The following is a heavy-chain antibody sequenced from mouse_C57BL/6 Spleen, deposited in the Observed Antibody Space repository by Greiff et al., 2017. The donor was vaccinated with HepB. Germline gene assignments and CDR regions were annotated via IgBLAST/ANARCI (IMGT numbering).Heavy chain of an antibody. CDR3: ARELTGIFDY. J-gene: IGHJ2*01. CDR1: GFTFSSYA. CDR2: ISDGGSYT. V-gene: IGHV5-4*01. Sequence: EVQLVESGGGLVKPGGSLKLSCAASGFTFSSYAMSWVRQTPEKRLEWVATISDGGSYTYYPDNVKGRFTISRDNAKNNLYLQMSHLKSEDTAMYYCARELTGIFDYWGQGTTLTVSS. D-gene: IGHD4-1*01.